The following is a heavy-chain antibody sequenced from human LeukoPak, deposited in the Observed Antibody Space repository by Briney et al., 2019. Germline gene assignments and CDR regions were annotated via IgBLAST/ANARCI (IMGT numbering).Heavy chain of an antibody. V-gene: IGHV3-23*01. D-gene: IGHD1-7*01. CDR3: ATNYDLDS. Sequence: GGTLRLSCAASGFLFSSFGMSWVRQAPGKGLEWVSGVSGSGDSTDYADSVKGRFTISRDNSKNTLYLQMSSLRAEDAALYYCATNYDLDSWGQGTLVTVSS. J-gene: IGHJ4*02. CDR2: VSGSGDST. CDR1: GFLFSSFG.